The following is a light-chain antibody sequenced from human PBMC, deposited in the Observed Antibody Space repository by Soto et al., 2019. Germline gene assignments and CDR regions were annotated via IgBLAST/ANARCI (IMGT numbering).Light chain of an antibody. CDR3: AAWDDSLSGL. CDR1: SSNIGSNY. Sequence: QSVLTQPPSASGTPGQRGTISCSGSSSNIGSNYVYWYQQLPGTAPKLLIYRNNQRPSGVPDRFSGSKSGTSASLAISGLRSEDEADYYCAAWDDSLSGLFGTGTKLTVL. J-gene: IGLJ1*01. CDR2: RNN. V-gene: IGLV1-47*01.